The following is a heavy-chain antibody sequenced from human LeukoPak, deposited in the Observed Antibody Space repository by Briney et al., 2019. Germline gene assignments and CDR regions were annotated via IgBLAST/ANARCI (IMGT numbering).Heavy chain of an antibody. D-gene: IGHD6-13*01. CDR1: GFTSSYYS. V-gene: IGHV3-21*01. J-gene: IGHJ6*03. Sequence: GGSLRLXCAASGFTSSYYSMNWVRRAPGRGLEWVSCISSSSSLIFYSDSVRGRFTISRDNAKNLLYLHMNSLRVEDTAVYYCAKVDRGDYSSSPVPYYNYYMNVWGKGTTVTVSS. CDR3: AKVDRGDYSSSPVPYYNYYMNV. CDR2: ISSSSSLI.